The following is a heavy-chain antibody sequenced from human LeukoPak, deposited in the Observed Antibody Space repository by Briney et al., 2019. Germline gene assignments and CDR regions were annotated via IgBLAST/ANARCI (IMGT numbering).Heavy chain of an antibody. CDR3: ARDNRYCSSTSCYYYYMDV. Sequence: ASVKVSCKASGYTFTGYYMHWVRQAPGQGLEWMGWINPNSGGTNYAQKFQGRVTMTRDTSISTAYMELSRLRSDDTAVYYCARDNRYCSSTSCYYYYMDVWGKGTTVTVSS. CDR1: GYTFTGYY. CDR2: INPNSGGT. D-gene: IGHD2-2*01. J-gene: IGHJ6*03. V-gene: IGHV1-2*02.